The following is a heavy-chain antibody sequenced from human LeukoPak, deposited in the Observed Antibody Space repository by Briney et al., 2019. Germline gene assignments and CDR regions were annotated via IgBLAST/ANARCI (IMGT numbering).Heavy chain of an antibody. D-gene: IGHD2-15*01. V-gene: IGHV3-23*01. CDR1: GFTFSSYA. J-gene: IGHJ4*02. CDR3: AKRGCSGGSCYFTNFDY. Sequence: GGSLRLSCGASGFTFSSYAMSWVRQPPGKGLEWVSAISGCGGSTYYADSVKGRFTISRDNSKNTLYLQMNSLRVEDTAVYYCAKRGCSGGSCYFTNFDYWGQGTLVTVSS. CDR2: ISGCGGST.